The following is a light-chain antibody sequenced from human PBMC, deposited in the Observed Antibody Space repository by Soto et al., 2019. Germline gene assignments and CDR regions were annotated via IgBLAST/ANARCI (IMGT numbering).Light chain of an antibody. V-gene: IGKV1-39*01. CDR2: GAS. J-gene: IGKJ5*01. CDR3: QQGYSTPLT. Sequence: DIPMTQSPSSLSPSVGDRVTLTCRASQSISRHLNWYQQKAGRAPRLIIYGASNLQTGVPSRFSARGSGTEFTLTISSLLPEDLATYFCQQGYSTPLTFGQGTR. CDR1: QSISRH.